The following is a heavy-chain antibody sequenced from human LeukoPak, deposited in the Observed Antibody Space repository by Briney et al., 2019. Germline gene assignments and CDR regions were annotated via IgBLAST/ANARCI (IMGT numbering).Heavy chain of an antibody. CDR3: ARQAPTLRNYFDY. CDR1: GFSFSSHA. V-gene: IGHV3-64*01. CDR2: ISSNGGRT. Sequence: GGSLRLSCAASGFSFSSHAMHWVRQAPGKGLEYVSAISSNGGRTYYANSVKGRFTISRDNSKNTLYLQMGSLRAEDMAVYYCARQAPTLRNYFDYWGQGTLVTDSS. J-gene: IGHJ4*02.